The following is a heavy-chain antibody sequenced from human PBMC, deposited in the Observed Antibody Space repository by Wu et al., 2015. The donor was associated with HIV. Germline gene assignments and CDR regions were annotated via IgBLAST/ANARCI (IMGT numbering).Heavy chain of an antibody. CDR3: TRSPGHSSKYGAFDV. CDR1: GYRFTGYY. V-gene: IGHV1-2*02. Sequence: QVQLVQSGAEVKKPGASVKVSCKASGYRFTGYYMHWVRQAPGQGLECMGWINPNSGGTNYAQKFRGRVTMTRDTSISTAYMELSRLTSDDTAVYYCTRSPGHSSKYGAFDVWGQGTVVAVSS. J-gene: IGHJ3*01. CDR2: INPNSGGT. D-gene: IGHD4-11*01.